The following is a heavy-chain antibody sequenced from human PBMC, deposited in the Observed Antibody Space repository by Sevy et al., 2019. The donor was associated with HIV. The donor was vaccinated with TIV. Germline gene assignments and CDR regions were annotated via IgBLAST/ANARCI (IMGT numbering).Heavy chain of an antibody. Sequence: GGSLRLSCAASGFTFSYYGMHWVRQAPGKGLEWVAVIWYDGSNKYYADSVKGRFTISRDNSKNTLYLQMNSLRAEDTAVYYCARDDSGGSSRRMDVWGQGTTVTVSS. CDR2: IWYDGSNK. J-gene: IGHJ6*02. D-gene: IGHD2-15*01. V-gene: IGHV3-33*01. CDR1: GFTFSYYG. CDR3: ARDDSGGSSRRMDV.